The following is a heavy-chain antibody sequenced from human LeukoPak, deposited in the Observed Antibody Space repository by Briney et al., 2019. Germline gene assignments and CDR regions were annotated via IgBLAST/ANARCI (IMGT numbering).Heavy chain of an antibody. D-gene: IGHD2-2*01. Sequence: PSVKVSCKASGYTFTSYGLTWVRQAPGQGLEWVGWISAHTDDTSYAQKVQGRVTMTTDSYTSTAYMDLRSLTSDDTAVYYCARDQVPIVVPAAMMDYWGQGTLITVSS. CDR3: ARDQVPIVVPAAMMDY. V-gene: IGHV1-18*01. J-gene: IGHJ4*02. CDR2: ISAHTDDT. CDR1: GYTFTSYG.